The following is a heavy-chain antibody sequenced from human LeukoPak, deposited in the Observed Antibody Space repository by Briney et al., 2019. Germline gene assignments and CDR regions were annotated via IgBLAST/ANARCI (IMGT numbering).Heavy chain of an antibody. CDR3: AKSGWNYGGYYYYYMDV. CDR2: ISWNSGSI. Sequence: GRSLRLSCAASGFTFDDYAMHWVRQAPGKGLEWVSGISWNSGSIGYADSVKGRFTISRDNAKNSLYLQMNSLRAEDTALYYCAKSGWNYGGYYYYYMDVWGKGTTVTVSS. D-gene: IGHD1-7*01. V-gene: IGHV3-9*01. CDR1: GFTFDDYA. J-gene: IGHJ6*03.